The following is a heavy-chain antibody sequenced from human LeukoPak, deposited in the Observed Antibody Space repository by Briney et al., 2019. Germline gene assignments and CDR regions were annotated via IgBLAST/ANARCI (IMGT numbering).Heavy chain of an antibody. Sequence: GGSLRLSCAASGFTFSIYAMRWVRQAPGKGLEWVSGMSGSGGSTYYADSVKGRFTISRDNSKNTLYLQTNTLRAEDTALYYCAKDGGDYRNYFYYNGMNGWGHGTTVTVSS. V-gene: IGHV3-23*01. D-gene: IGHD4-17*01. CDR2: MSGSGGST. CDR3: AKDGGDYRNYFYYNGMNG. CDR1: GFTFSIYA. J-gene: IGHJ6*02.